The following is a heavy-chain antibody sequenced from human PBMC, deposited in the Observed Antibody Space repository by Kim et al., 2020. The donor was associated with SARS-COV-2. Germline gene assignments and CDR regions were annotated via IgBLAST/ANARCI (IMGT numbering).Heavy chain of an antibody. Sequence: RYSPSFQGQVTISADKSISTAYLQWSSLKASDTAMYYCARGIDSSGYYNYWGQGTLVTVSS. V-gene: IGHV5-51*01. J-gene: IGHJ4*02. D-gene: IGHD3-22*01. CDR3: ARGIDSSGYYNY.